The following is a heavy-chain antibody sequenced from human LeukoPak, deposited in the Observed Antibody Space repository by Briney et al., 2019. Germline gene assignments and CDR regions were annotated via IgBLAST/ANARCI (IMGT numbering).Heavy chain of an antibody. J-gene: IGHJ2*01. V-gene: IGHV3-23*01. CDR2: ISPGGGSTYYGGGLST. CDR3: ARDGSVSRRSTTDWYFDL. CDR1: VFTFSHYG. Sequence: GGSLRLSCAASVFTFSHYGMHWVRQAPGKGLEGVSAISPGGGSTYYGGGLSTYYADSVKGRFTISRDKSKNTLYLQMNSLSAEDTAIYYCARDGSVSRRSTTDWYFDLWGRGTLVTVSS. D-gene: IGHD2/OR15-2a*01.